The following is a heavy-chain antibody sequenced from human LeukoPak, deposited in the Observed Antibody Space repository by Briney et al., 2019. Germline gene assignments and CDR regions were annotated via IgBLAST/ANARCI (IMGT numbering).Heavy chain of an antibody. Sequence: GGSLRLSCAASGFTFDDYAMHWVRQAPGKGLEWVSGITWNSDNIEYADSVKGRFTISRDNAKNSLYLQMNSLRAEDMALYYCAKGGGGRLIYYYYMDVWGKGTTVTVSS. CDR2: ITWNSDNI. J-gene: IGHJ6*03. V-gene: IGHV3-9*03. CDR1: GFTFDDYA. D-gene: IGHD3-16*01. CDR3: AKGGGGRLIYYYYMDV.